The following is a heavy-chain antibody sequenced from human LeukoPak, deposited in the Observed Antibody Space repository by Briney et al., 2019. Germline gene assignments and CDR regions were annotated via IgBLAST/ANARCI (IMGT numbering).Heavy chain of an antibody. CDR2: INPSGGST. V-gene: IGHV1-46*01. CDR3: ARVLGYSYGPYYYYYYMDV. CDR1: GYTFTSYY. Sequence: GASVKVSCKASGYTFTSYYMHWVRQAPGQGLEWMGIINPSGGSTSYAQKFQGRVTMTRDTSTSTVYMELSSLRSEDTAVYYCARVLGYSYGPYYYYYYMDVWGKGTTVTVSS. J-gene: IGHJ6*03. D-gene: IGHD5-18*01.